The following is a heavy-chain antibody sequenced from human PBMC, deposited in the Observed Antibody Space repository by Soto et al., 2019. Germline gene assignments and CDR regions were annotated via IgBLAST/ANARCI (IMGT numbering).Heavy chain of an antibody. Sequence: QVQLVQSGAEVKKPGASVKVSCKASGYTFTSYGISWVRQAPGQGLEWMGWISAYNGNTNYAQKLQGRVTMTTDTSTSTAYMELRSLRSDDTAVYYCARKARDRYCCGDCYSDYWGQGTLVTVSS. CDR3: ARKARDRYCCGDCYSDY. CDR2: ISAYNGNT. V-gene: IGHV1-18*01. D-gene: IGHD2-21*02. CDR1: GYTFTSYG. J-gene: IGHJ4*02.